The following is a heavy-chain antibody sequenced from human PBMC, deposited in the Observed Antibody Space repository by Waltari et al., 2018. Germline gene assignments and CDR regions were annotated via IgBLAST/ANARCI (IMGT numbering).Heavy chain of an antibody. CDR3: ARLWVAAARDV. Sequence: EVQLVESGGGLVQPGGSLRLSCAASGFTVSSNYMSWVRQAPGKGLDVVLVIYSGVSTYYADSLKCRFTISRHNSKNTLYLQMNSLRAEDTAVYYCARLWVAAARDVCGKGTTVTISS. D-gene: IGHD6-13*01. CDR1: GFTVSSNY. J-gene: IGHJ6*04. CDR2: IYSGVST. V-gene: IGHV3-53*04.